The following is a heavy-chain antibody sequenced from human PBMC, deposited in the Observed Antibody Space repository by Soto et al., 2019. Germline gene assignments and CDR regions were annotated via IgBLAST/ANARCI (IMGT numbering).Heavy chain of an antibody. J-gene: IGHJ5*02. D-gene: IGHD6-19*01. CDR1: GYTFTSYG. Sequence: ASVKVSCKASGYTFTSYGISWVRQAPGQGLERMGWISAYNGNTNYAQKLQGRVTMTTDTSTSTAYMELRSLRSDDTAVYYCARDFVAVAEGWFDPWGQGTLVTVPS. V-gene: IGHV1-18*01. CDR2: ISAYNGNT. CDR3: ARDFVAVAEGWFDP.